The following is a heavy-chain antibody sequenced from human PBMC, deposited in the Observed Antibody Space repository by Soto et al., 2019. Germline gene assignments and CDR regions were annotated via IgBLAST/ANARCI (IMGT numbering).Heavy chain of an antibody. CDR2: ISSSSSYI. J-gene: IGHJ5*02. CDR3: ARGELGIVAAGTVYWFDP. V-gene: IGHV3-21*01. CDR1: GFTFSSYS. D-gene: IGHD6-13*01. Sequence: GGSLRLSCAASGFTFSSYSMNWVRQAPGKGLEWVSSISSSSSYIYYADSVKGRFTISRDNAKNSLYLQMNSLRAEDTVVYYCARGELGIVAAGTVYWFDPWGQGTLVTVSS.